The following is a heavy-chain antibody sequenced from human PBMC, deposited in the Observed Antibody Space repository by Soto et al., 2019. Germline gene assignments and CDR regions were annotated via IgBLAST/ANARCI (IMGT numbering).Heavy chain of an antibody. Sequence: SETLSLTCPVSGGTISSYYWSWIRQPPGKGLEWIGYIYYSGSTNYNPSLKSRVTISVDTSKNQFSLKLSSVTAADTAVYYCASLRFLEWRYFDYWGQGTLVTVSS. CDR3: ASLRFLEWRYFDY. CDR2: IYYSGST. CDR1: GGTISSYY. D-gene: IGHD3-3*01. V-gene: IGHV4-59*08. J-gene: IGHJ4*02.